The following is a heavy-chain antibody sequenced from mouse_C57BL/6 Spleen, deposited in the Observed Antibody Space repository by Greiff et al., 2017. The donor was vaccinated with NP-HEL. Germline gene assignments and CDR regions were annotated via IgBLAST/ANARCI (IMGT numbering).Heavy chain of an antibody. CDR3: TSYDYGSWFAD. CDR2: LDPEDGDT. V-gene: IGHV14-1*01. J-gene: IGHJ3*01. Sequence: VQLQQSGAELVRPGASVKLSCTASGFNIKDYYMHWVKQRPEQGLEWIGRLDPEDGDTEYAPKFQGKATMTADTSSNTAYLQLSSLTSEYTAVYYCTSYDYGSWFADLGQGTRVTVSA. D-gene: IGHD2-4*01. CDR1: GFNIKDYY.